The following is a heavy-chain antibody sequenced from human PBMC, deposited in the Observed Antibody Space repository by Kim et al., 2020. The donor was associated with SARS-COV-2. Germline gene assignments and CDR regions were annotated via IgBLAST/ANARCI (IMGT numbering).Heavy chain of an antibody. CDR1: GGSISSSSYY. CDR2: IYYSGST. CDR3: ARLGYGLYSVHSGSYYRAPHFDY. V-gene: IGHV4-39*01. Sequence: SETLSLTCTVSGGSISSSSYYWGWIRQPPGKGLEWIGSIYYSGSTYYNPSLKSRVTISVDTSKNQFSLKLSSVTAADTAVYYCARLGYGLYSVHSGSYYRAPHFDYWGQGTLVTVSS. D-gene: IGHD1-26*01. J-gene: IGHJ4*02.